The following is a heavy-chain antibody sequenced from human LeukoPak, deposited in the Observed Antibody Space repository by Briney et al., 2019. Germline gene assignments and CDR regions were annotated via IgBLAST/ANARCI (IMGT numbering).Heavy chain of an antibody. CDR1: GGSISSSSYY. D-gene: IGHD3-10*01. V-gene: IGHV4-39*01. J-gene: IGHJ4*02. CDR3: ARHHYDSGSYYIPRNPFDY. CDR2: IYYSGST. Sequence: SETLSLTCTVSGGSISSSSYYWGWIRQPPGKGLEWIGSIYYSGSTYYNPSLKSRVTISVDTSKNQFSLKLSSVTAADTAVYYCARHHYDSGSYYIPRNPFDYWGQGTLVTVSS.